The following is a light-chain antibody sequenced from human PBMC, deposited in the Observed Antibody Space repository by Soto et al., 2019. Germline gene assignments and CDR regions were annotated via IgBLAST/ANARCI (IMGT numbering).Light chain of an antibody. CDR1: ESVSNNK. J-gene: IGKJ1*01. V-gene: IGKV3-20*01. CDR2: GAS. CDR3: QHYNSYSEA. Sequence: EIVLTQSPGTLSLSPGERAIFSCRASESVSNNKLAWYQQRPGQAPRLLIYGASNRATRIPDRFSGGGSGTDFPLTISSLQPDDFATYYCQHYNSYSEAFGQGTKVELK.